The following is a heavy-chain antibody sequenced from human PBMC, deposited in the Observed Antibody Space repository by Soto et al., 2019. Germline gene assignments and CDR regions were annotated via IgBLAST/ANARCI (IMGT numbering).Heavy chain of an antibody. CDR3: AIDLVSHHILTGTPF. V-gene: IGHV1-18*01. CDR2: ISAYNGNT. Sequence: ASVKVSCKASGYTSTSYGISWVRQAPGQGLEWMGWISAYNGNTNYAQKLQGRVTMTTDTSTSTAYMELRSLRSDDTAVYYCAIDLVSHHILTGTPFWGQGPLLT. D-gene: IGHD3-9*01. CDR1: GYTSTSYG. J-gene: IGHJ4*02.